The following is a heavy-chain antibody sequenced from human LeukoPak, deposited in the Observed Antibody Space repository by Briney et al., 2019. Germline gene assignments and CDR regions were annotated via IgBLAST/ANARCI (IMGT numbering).Heavy chain of an antibody. J-gene: IGHJ4*02. Sequence: ASVKVSCKASGYTFTGYYMHWVRQAPGQGLEWMGWINPNSGGTNYAQKFQGRVTMTRDTSISTAYMELSRLRSDDTAVYYRARTCYYDSSGYTALGYWGQGTLVTVSS. CDR3: ARTCYYDSSGYTALGY. CDR1: GYTFTGYY. CDR2: INPNSGGT. D-gene: IGHD3-22*01. V-gene: IGHV1-2*02.